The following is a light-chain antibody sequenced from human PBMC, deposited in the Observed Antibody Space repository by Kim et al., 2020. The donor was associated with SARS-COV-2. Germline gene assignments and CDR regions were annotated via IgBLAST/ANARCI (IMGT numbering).Light chain of an antibody. CDR3: QRYYSAPWT. J-gene: IGKJ1*01. CDR2: SAS. V-gene: IGKV1-27*01. Sequence: DSRMTQSPSSLSASVGDRVTISCRASQDINNYLAWYQHKPGKAPKLLIYSASVLQVGVPSRFSGSGSGTDFTLTINNLQPEDVATYYCQRYYSAPWTFGQGTKVDIK. CDR1: QDINNY.